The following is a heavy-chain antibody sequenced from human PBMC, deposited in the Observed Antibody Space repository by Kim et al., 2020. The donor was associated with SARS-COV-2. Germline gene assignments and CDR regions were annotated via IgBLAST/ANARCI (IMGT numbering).Heavy chain of an antibody. D-gene: IGHD6-13*01. J-gene: IGHJ4*02. V-gene: IGHV3-64D*06. CDR3: VRSSSWYDNYFDY. Sequence: ADSVKSRFTISRDNSKNTLYLQMSSLRAEDTAVYYCVRSSSWYDNYFDYWGQGTLVTVSS.